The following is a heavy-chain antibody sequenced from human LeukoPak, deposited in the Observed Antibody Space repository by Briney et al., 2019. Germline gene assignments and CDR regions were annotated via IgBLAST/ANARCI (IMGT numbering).Heavy chain of an antibody. D-gene: IGHD2-15*01. V-gene: IGHV4-34*01. CDR2: INHSGST. J-gene: IGHJ4*02. Sequence: SETLSLTCAVYGGSFSGYYWSWIRQPPGKGLEWIGEINHSGSTNYNPSLKSRVTISVDMSKNQFSLKLSSVTAADTAVYYCARGRGVRIVRGFDYWGQGTLVTVSS. CDR1: GGSFSGYY. CDR3: ARGRGVRIVRGFDY.